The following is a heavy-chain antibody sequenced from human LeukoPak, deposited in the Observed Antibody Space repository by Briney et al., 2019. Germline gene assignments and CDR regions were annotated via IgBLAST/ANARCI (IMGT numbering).Heavy chain of an antibody. V-gene: IGHV3-74*01. CDR3: AKSDWFDP. CDR2: INNEGSGT. Sequence: PGGCLRLSCAASAFTFRTYWMSWVRQAPGKGLVWVSRINNEGSGTGYADSVKGRFTISRDNAKNILYLQMNSLRAEDTAVYYCAKSDWFDPWGQGTLVTVSS. CDR1: AFTFRTYW. J-gene: IGHJ5*02.